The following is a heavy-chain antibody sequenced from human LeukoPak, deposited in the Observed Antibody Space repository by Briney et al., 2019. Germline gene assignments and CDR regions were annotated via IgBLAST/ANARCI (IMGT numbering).Heavy chain of an antibody. Sequence: GGSLRLSCAASGFTFSSYSMNWVRQAPGKGLEWRSYISRSSTTIYYADSVKGRFTISRDNAKNSLYLQMKSLRDEDTAVYYCAREAGYSNGWYGFDNWGQGTLVTVSS. V-gene: IGHV3-48*02. CDR1: GFTFSSYS. CDR2: ISRSSTTI. J-gene: IGHJ4*02. D-gene: IGHD6-19*01. CDR3: AREAGYSNGWYGFDN.